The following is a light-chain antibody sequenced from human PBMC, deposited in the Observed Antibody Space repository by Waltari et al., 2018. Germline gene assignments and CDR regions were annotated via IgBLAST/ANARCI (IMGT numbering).Light chain of an antibody. CDR1: QTISTY. CDR2: AAS. V-gene: IGKV1-39*01. J-gene: IGKJ1*01. CDR3: QQSYSTPRT. Sequence: DIQMTQSPSSLSASVGDRVTITCRASQTISTYLNWYQQKPGKAPKLLIYAASTLQRGVPSTFSGSGSGTDFTLTISSLRPEDFETYYCQQSYSTPRTFGQGTKVEIK.